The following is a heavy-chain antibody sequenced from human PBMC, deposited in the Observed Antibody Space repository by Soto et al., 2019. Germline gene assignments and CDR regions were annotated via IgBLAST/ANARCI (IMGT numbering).Heavy chain of an antibody. Sequence: QVQLQESGPGLVKPSETLSLTCTVSGGSISSYYWSWIRQPPGKGLEWIGYIYYSGSTNYNPSLKSRVTIAVDTSKNPCSLKLTSVTAADTAVYYCARRYGGNFDYWGQGTLVTVSS. CDR3: ARRYGGNFDY. CDR2: IYYSGST. V-gene: IGHV4-59*01. CDR1: GGSISSYY. J-gene: IGHJ4*02. D-gene: IGHD1-26*01.